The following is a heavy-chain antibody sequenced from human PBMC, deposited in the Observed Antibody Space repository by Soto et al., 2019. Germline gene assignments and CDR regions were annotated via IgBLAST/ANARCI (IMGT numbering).Heavy chain of an antibody. CDR1: GFSFTDSGVG. J-gene: IGHJ6*04. Sequence: QITLRESGPTLAKPTQTLTVTCSFSGFSFTDSGVGVGWFRQPPGQALQWLALIYWHGTARYSPSLNKRLTVTKDTSKNQVVLTRTNVDPADTATDCSAHELSGYYYVMDVWVTGTNVTVSS. CDR3: AHELSGYYYVMDV. CDR2: IYWHGTA. D-gene: IGHD3-10*02. V-gene: IGHV2-5*01.